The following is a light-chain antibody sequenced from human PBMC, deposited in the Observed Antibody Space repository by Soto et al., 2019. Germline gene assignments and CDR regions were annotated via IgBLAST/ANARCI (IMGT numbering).Light chain of an antibody. CDR1: RNDIGAYEF. V-gene: IGLV2-8*01. CDR3: SSYTSSSTYV. CDR2: EVV. J-gene: IGLJ1*01. Sequence: QSALTQPPSASGSPGQSVTISCTGTRNDIGAYEFVSWYQHHPGKAPKLIIYEVVQRPSGVPDRFSGSKSGNTASLTVSGLQAADEADYHCSSYTSSSTYVFGTGTKVTVL.